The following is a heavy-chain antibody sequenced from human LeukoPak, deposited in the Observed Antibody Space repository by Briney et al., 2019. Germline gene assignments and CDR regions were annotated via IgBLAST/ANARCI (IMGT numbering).Heavy chain of an antibody. CDR3: AANVDSGY. CDR2: ISSSSSTI. D-gene: IGHD5-12*01. Sequence: PGGSLRLSCAASGFTFSSYSMDWVRQAPGKGLEWVSYISSSSSTIYYADSVKGRFTISRDNAKNSLYLQMNSLRAEDTAVYYCAANVDSGYWGQGTLVTVSS. J-gene: IGHJ4*02. V-gene: IGHV3-48*04. CDR1: GFTFSSYS.